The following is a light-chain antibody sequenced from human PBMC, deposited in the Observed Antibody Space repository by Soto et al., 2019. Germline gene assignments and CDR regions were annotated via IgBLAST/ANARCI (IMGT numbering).Light chain of an antibody. CDR2: GAS. Sequence: EIVFTQPPGTLSLSPGERATLSCRASQSVSSSYLAWYQQKPGQAPRLLIYGASSRATGIPDRFSGSGSGTDFTLTISRLEPEDFAVYYCQQYGSSPAFGQGTKVDIK. CDR3: QQYGSSPA. J-gene: IGKJ1*01. V-gene: IGKV3-20*01. CDR1: QSVSSSY.